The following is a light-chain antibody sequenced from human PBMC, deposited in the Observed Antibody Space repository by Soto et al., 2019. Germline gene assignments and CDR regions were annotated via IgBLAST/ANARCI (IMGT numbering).Light chain of an antibody. V-gene: IGLV9-49*01. CDR1: SGYSNDK. J-gene: IGLJ2*01. CDR2: VGTGGIVG. CDR3: GADHGSWGV. Sequence: QLVLTQPPSASASLGASVTLTCTLSSGYSNDKVDWYQQRPGKGPRFVMRVGTGGIVGSKGDGIPDRFSVLGSGLNRYLTIKNIQEEDESDYHCGADHGSWGVFGGGTKLTVL.